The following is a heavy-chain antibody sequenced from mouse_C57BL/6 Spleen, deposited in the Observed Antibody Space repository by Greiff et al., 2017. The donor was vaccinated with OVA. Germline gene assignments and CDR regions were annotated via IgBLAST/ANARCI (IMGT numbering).Heavy chain of an antibody. CDR3: ASRDSSGPAWFAY. CDR2: IDPSDSYT. D-gene: IGHD3-2*02. J-gene: IGHJ3*01. Sequence: VQLQQPGAELVMPGASVKLSCKASGYTFTSYWMHWVKQRPGQGLEWIGEIDPSDSYTNYNQKFKGKSTLTVDKSSSTAYMQLSSLTSEDSAVYDGASRDSSGPAWFAYWGQGTLVTVSA. CDR1: GYTFTSYW. V-gene: IGHV1-69*01.